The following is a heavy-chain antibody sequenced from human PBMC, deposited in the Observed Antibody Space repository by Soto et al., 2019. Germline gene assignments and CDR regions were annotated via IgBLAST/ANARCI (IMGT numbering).Heavy chain of an antibody. CDR3: ARIIGYCRNNDCSWTFDI. Sequence: GESLKISCKTSGYSFISYWVAWVRQKPGKGLEWMGTFYPGDSTSTYSPSFQGQVTISVDKSISTAYLHLSSLKASDTAMYYCARIIGYCRNNDCSWTFDIWGQGKTVTV. CDR2: FYPGDSTS. CDR1: GYSFISYW. V-gene: IGHV5-51*01. D-gene: IGHD2-2*03. J-gene: IGHJ3*02.